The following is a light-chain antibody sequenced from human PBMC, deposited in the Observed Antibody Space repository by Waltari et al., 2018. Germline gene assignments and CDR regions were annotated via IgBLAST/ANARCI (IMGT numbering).Light chain of an antibody. Sequence: DVQMTQSPSTLSASVGDSVTTTCRASHTISDWLAWYQQKPGQAPHLLIYKASILESGVPSRFSGSASGTEFTLTISSLQPDDFATYYCQQHHNSPYTFGQGTHLEIK. V-gene: IGKV1-5*03. CDR3: QQHHNSPYT. J-gene: IGKJ2*01. CDR1: HTISDW. CDR2: KAS.